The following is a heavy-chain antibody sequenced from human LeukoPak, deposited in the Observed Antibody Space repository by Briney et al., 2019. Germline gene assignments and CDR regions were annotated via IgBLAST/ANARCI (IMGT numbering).Heavy chain of an antibody. V-gene: IGHV3-23*01. CDR1: GFTFSSYA. J-gene: IGHJ4*02. CDR3: AKGSRGYTNYYFDY. Sequence: GGSLRLSCAASGFTFSSYAMSWVRQAPGKGLEWVSAIVGSGGSTYYADSVKGRFTSSRDNSKNTLYLQMNSLRAEDTAVYYCAKGSRGYTNYYFDYWGQGTLVTVSS. CDR2: IVGSGGST. D-gene: IGHD2-2*02.